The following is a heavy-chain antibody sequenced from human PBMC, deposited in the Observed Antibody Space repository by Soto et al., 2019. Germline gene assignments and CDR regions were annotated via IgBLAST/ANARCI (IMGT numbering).Heavy chain of an antibody. V-gene: IGHV3-7*01. CDR3: ASSPGRRYCQH. CDR1: GFTFTTYW. J-gene: IGHJ1*01. CDR2: IKQDGSAT. Sequence: EVQLVESGGGMVQPGESLRLSCAASGFTFTTYWMTWVRQAPGKGLEWVANIKQDGSATKYVDSVKDRFTISRDNAKNAPYLQMNSLRAEDTTVYYCASSPGRRYCQHWGRGTLV.